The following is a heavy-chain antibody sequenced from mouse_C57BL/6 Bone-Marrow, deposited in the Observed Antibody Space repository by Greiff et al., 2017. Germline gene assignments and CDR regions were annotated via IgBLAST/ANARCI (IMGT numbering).Heavy chain of an antibody. CDR3: SSFDGNYFDF. J-gene: IGHJ2*01. Sequence: VQLQQSGAELVRPEASVKLSCTASGFNIKDDYIHWVKQRPEQGLEWIGWIDPEIGDTEYASKFPGKATITSDTSSNTAYPQLSSLTSEDTAVYYCSSFDGNYFDFWGQGTPLTVAS. CDR1: GFNIKDDY. CDR2: IDPEIGDT. V-gene: IGHV14-4*01. D-gene: IGHD2-3*01.